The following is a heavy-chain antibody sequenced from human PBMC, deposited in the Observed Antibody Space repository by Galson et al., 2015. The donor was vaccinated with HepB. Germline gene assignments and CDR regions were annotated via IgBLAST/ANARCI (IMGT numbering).Heavy chain of an antibody. V-gene: IGHV3-33*01. CDR1: GFTFSSYG. J-gene: IGHJ4*02. CDR3: ARDLIQGTYSGSYFALGY. D-gene: IGHD1-26*01. CDR2: IWYDGSNK. Sequence: SLRLSCAASGFTFSSYGMHWVRQAPGKGLEWVAVIWYDGSNKYYADSVKGRFTISRDNSKNTLYLQMNSLRAEDTAEYYCARDLIQGTYSGSYFALGYWGQGTLVTVSS.